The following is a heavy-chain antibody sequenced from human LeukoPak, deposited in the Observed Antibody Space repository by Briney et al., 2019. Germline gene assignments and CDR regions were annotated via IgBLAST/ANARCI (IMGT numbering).Heavy chain of an antibody. V-gene: IGHV1-18*01. CDR1: GYTFTSYG. J-gene: IGHJ4*02. D-gene: IGHD5-12*01. Sequence: ASVKVSFKASGYTFTSYGISWVRQAPGQGLEWMGWISAYNGNTNYAQKLQGRVTMTTDTSTSTAYMGLTRLRSDDTAVYYCARDMGRYSGYDYDYWGQGTLVTASS. CDR2: ISAYNGNT. CDR3: ARDMGRYSGYDYDY.